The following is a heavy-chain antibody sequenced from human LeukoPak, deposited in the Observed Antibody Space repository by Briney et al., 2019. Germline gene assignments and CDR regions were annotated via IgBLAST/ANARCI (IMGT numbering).Heavy chain of an antibody. CDR1: GRSFSGYY. Sequence: KPSDTLSLTCAVYGRSFSGYYWSWIRQPPGKALEWIGEITHSGSTNYNPSLKSRVTISVDTSKNQFSLKLSSVTAADTAVYFCARRNDFVVVVAATGAFDVWGQGTMVTVSS. D-gene: IGHD2-15*01. CDR3: ARRNDFVVVVAATGAFDV. V-gene: IGHV4-34*01. CDR2: ITHSGST. J-gene: IGHJ3*01.